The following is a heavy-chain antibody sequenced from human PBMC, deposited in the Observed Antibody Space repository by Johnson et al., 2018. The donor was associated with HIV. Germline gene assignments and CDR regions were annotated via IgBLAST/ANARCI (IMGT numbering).Heavy chain of an antibody. V-gene: IGHV3-11*04. CDR1: GFTFGDYA. D-gene: IGHD3-10*01. CDR2: MSSSGSTI. J-gene: IGHJ3*02. Sequence: QVQLVESGGGVVQPGRSLRLSCTASGFTFGDYAMSWIRQAPGKGLEWISYMSSSGSTIYHAESVKGRFTISRDNAKNSLYLQMNSLRAEDTAVYYCASSWFGELSYAFDIWGQGTMVTVSS. CDR3: ASSWFGELSYAFDI.